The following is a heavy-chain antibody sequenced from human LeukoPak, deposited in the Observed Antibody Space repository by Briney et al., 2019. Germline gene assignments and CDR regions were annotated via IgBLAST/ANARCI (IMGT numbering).Heavy chain of an antibody. CDR2: IYTDGNT. V-gene: IGHV3-66*02. CDR1: GFTVSSNY. J-gene: IGHJ4*02. D-gene: IGHD2-15*01. Sequence: SGGSLRLSCAASGFTVSSNYMNWVRQAPGKGLEWVSVIYTDGNTYYADSVKGRFTISRDTSKNTLYLQMHSLRVEDTAVYYYARGYCSGNTCYPGGYWGQGTLVTVSS. CDR3: ARGYCSGNTCYPGGY.